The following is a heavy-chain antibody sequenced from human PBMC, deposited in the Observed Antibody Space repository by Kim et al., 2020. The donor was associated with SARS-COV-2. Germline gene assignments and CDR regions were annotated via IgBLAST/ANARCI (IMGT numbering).Heavy chain of an antibody. CDR1: GGSISSGDYY. CDR3: ARDNWNDAGAFDI. CDR2: IYYSGGT. Sequence: SETLSLTCTVSGGSISSGDYYWSWIRHPPGKGLEWIGYIYYSGGTYYNPSLKSRVTISVDTSKNQFSLKLSSVTAADTAVYYCARDNWNDAGAFDIWGQGTMVTVSS. J-gene: IGHJ3*02. V-gene: IGHV4-30-4*01. D-gene: IGHD1-1*01.